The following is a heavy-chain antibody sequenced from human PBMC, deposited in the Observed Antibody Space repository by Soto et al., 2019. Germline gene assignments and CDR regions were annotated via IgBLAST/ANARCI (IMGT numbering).Heavy chain of an antibody. J-gene: IGHJ4*02. V-gene: IGHV3-23*01. CDR3: AKETSYYYDSRGYLDY. CDR2: ISSSGGST. D-gene: IGHD3-22*01. Sequence: GGSLRLSCAASGFTFSNCAMSWVRQAPGKGLEWVSGISSSGGSTYYADSVKGRFTISRDNSKNTLYLQMNSLRAEDTAVYYCAKETSYYYDSRGYLDYWGQGTLVTVSS. CDR1: GFTFSNCA.